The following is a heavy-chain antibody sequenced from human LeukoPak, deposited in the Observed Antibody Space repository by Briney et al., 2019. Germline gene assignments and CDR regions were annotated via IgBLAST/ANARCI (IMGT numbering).Heavy chain of an antibody. CDR1: GGSISSSSYY. D-gene: IGHD4-17*01. V-gene: IGHV4-39*07. Sequence: PSETLSLTCTVSGGSISSSSYYWGWIRQPPGKGLEWIGSIYYSGSTYYNPSLKSRVTISVDTSKNQFSLKLSSVTAADTAVYYCARVDYGDSNFDYWGQGTLVTVSS. CDR2: IYYSGST. J-gene: IGHJ4*02. CDR3: ARVDYGDSNFDY.